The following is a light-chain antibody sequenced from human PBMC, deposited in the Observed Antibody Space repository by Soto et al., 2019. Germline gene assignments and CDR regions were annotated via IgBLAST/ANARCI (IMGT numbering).Light chain of an antibody. CDR1: QSVRNW. CDR2: DSS. Sequence: DIQMTQSPSTLFASVGDRVTITCRASQSVRNWLAWYQQKPGRAPQLLIYDSSTLEPGVPSRFRGSGSGTEFTLTINGLQPDDFATYYCQQYTSYPWTFGQGTKVDIK. V-gene: IGKV1-5*01. CDR3: QQYTSYPWT. J-gene: IGKJ1*01.